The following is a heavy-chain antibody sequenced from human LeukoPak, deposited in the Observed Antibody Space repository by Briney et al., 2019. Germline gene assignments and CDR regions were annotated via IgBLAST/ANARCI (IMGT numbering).Heavy chain of an antibody. J-gene: IGHJ6*04. CDR2: IILILGIA. CDR3: ARRFCTSTNCLDYYYGMDV. D-gene: IGHD2-2*01. Sequence: GASVKVSCKASGGTFSSYAISWVRQAPGQGLEWMGRIILILGIANYAQKYQGRVTITADKSTSTAYMELSSLRSEDTAVYFCARRFCTSTNCLDYYYGMDVWGNGATVTVSS. CDR1: GGTFSSYA. V-gene: IGHV1-69*04.